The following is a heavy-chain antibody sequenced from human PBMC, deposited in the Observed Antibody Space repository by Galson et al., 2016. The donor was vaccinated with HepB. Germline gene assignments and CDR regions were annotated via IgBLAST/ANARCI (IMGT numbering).Heavy chain of an antibody. J-gene: IGHJ3*02. CDR1: GASITSFY. D-gene: IGHD3-9*01. V-gene: IGHV4-59*01. CDR3: ARAGFFDRLLIDAFDI. CDR2: VYYYGTT. Sequence: ETLSLTCTVSGASITSFYWTWIRQSPGKGLEWIGYVYYYGTTSHNPSLKGRVTTSIDSSKNQLSLNLTSVSAADTAVYYCARAGFFDRLLIDAFDIWGRGTMVTVSS.